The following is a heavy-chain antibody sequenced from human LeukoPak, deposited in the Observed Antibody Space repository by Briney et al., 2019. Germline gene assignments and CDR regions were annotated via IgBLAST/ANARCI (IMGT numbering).Heavy chain of an antibody. CDR3: ARPSDGSYNWNDGALDY. CDR2: INSDGSST. CDR1: GFTFSSYW. J-gene: IGHJ4*02. D-gene: IGHD1-20*01. V-gene: IGHV3-74*01. Sequence: PGGSLRLSCAASGFTFSSYWMHWVRQAPGKGLVWVSRINSDGSSTSYADSVKGRFTISRDNAKNTLYLQMNSLRAEDTAVYYCARPSDGSYNWNDGALDYWGQGTLVTVSS.